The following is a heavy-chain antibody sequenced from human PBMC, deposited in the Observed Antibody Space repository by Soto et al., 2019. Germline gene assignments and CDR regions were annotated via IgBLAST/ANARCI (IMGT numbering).Heavy chain of an antibody. V-gene: IGHV3-30-3*01. CDR3: ARAQSRSGYAHYGMDV. J-gene: IGHJ6*02. D-gene: IGHD5-12*01. Sequence: PGGSLRLSCAASGFTFSSYAMHWVRQAPGKGLEWVAVISYDGSNKYYADSVKGRFTISRDNSKNTLYLQMNSLRAEDTAVYYCARAQSRSGYAHYGMDVWGQGTTVTVSS. CDR2: ISYDGSNK. CDR1: GFTFSSYA.